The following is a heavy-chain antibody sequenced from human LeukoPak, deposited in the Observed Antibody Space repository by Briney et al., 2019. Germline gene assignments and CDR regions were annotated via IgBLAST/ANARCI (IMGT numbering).Heavy chain of an antibody. V-gene: IGHV3-48*01. D-gene: IGHD2-21*01. J-gene: IGHJ4*02. Sequence: GGSLRLSCAASGFTFNSYSMNWVRQAPGKGREWVSYISSSSSTIYYADSVKGRFTISRDNAKNSLYLQMNSLRAEDTAVYYCARAHYAYCGGDCYAFGYWGQGTLVTVSS. CDR2: ISSSSSTI. CDR1: GFTFNSYS. CDR3: ARAHYAYCGGDCYAFGY.